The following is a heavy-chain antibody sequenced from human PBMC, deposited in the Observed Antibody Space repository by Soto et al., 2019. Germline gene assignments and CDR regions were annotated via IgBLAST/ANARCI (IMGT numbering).Heavy chain of an antibody. CDR1: GDTFSSSG. D-gene: IGHD3-3*01. CDR2: ISAYNGNT. Sequence: VKIGRASSGDTFSSSGITWARKDPGQGLKWMGWISAYNGNTNYAQKLQGRVTMTTDTSTSTAYMELRSLRSDDTVVYYCARDPGLRVLEALLYWGHGTLVTVSS. CDR3: ARDPGLRVLEALLY. V-gene: IGHV1-18*01. J-gene: IGHJ4*01.